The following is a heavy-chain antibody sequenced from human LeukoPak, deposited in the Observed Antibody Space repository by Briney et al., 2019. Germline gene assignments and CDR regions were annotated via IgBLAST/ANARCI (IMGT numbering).Heavy chain of an antibody. CDR3: ARHHYSGHGYPFDY. D-gene: IGHD4-11*01. Sequence: PGGSLRLSCAASGFTFSSYAMSWIRQTPGKGLEWIGSIYYSGSTYYNPSLKSRVTISVDTSKNQFSLKLSSVTAADTAVYYCARHHYSGHGYPFDYWGQGTLVTVSS. V-gene: IGHV4-39*01. J-gene: IGHJ4*02. CDR1: GFTFSSYA. CDR2: IYYSGST.